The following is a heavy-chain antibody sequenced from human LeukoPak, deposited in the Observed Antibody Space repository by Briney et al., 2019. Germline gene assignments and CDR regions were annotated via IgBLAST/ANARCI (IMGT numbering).Heavy chain of an antibody. V-gene: IGHV3-53*04. CDR2: IYSGGTT. J-gene: IGHJ4*02. CDR3: ARVDTVMAYYFDL. D-gene: IGHD5-18*01. CDR1: GFTFSDAC. Sequence: GGSLRLSCAGSGFTFSDACMTWVRQAPGKGLEWVSNIYSGGTTYYADSVMGRFTISRHNSRNTLYLQMNSLRAEDTAVYYCARVDTVMAYYFDLWGQGTLVTVSS.